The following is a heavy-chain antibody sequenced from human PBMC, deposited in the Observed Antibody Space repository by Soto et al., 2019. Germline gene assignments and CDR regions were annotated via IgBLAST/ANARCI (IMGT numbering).Heavy chain of an antibody. CDR2: VHHSWGS. Sequence: SETLSLTCTVSGGSIISYYWSWFRQSPGKRMEWIGYVHHSWGSSYNPSLQSRVAISLDTSKSQFSLKVTSVTATDTAVYYCARQGFGPLHGLLDVWGKGTTVTVSS. V-gene: IGHV4-59*08. D-gene: IGHD3-10*01. CDR3: ARQGFGPLHGLLDV. CDR1: GGSIISYY. J-gene: IGHJ6*03.